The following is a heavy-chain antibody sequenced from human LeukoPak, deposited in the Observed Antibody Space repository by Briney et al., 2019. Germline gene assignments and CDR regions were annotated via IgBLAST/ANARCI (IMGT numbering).Heavy chain of an antibody. CDR1: GYSISSGYY. Sequence: PSETLSLTCTVSGYSISSGYYWGWIRQPPGKGLEWIGSIYHSGSTYYNPSLKSRVTISADTSKNQFSLKLSSVTAADTAVYYCASEHDYGDYGYYFDYWGQGTLVTVSS. V-gene: IGHV4-38-2*02. CDR3: ASEHDYGDYGYYFDY. D-gene: IGHD4-17*01. J-gene: IGHJ4*02. CDR2: IYHSGST.